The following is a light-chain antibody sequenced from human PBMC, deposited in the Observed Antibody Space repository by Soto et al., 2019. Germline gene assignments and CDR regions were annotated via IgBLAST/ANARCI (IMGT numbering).Light chain of an antibody. V-gene: IGLV1-51*01. CDR3: GSWDSSLSAYV. Sequence: QSVMTQPPSVSAAPGQKVTISCSGSSSNIGGNSVSWYQQLPGTAPKLLIYDDNKRPSGIPDRFSGSKYGTSATLGITGLQTGDEADYYCGSWDSSLSAYVFGTGTKLTVL. CDR1: SSNIGGNS. J-gene: IGLJ1*01. CDR2: DDN.